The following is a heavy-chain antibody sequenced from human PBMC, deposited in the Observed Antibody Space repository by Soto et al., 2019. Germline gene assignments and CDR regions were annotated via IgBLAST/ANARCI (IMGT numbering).Heavy chain of an antibody. D-gene: IGHD3-10*01. CDR3: AKRDESLWFGEGYYMDV. CDR2: ISYDGSNK. Sequence: GGSLRLSCAASGFTFSSYGMHWVRQAPGKGLEWVAVISYDGSNKYYADSVKGRFTISRDNSKNTLYLQMNSLRAEDTAVYYCAKRDESLWFGEGYYMDVWGKGTTVTVSS. V-gene: IGHV3-30*18. J-gene: IGHJ6*03. CDR1: GFTFSSYG.